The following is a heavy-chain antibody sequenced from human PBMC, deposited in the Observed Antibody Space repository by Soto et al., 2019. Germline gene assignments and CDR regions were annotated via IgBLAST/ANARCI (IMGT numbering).Heavy chain of an antibody. J-gene: IGHJ6*03. D-gene: IGHD2-15*01. CDR1: GGSISSYY. V-gene: IGHV4-59*01. Sequence: PSETLSLTCTVSGGSISSYYWSWIRQPPGKGLEWIGYIYYSGSTNYNPSLKSRVTISVDTSKNQFSLKLSPVTAADTAVYYCARDDPYSGGSYYYVDVWGKGTTVTVSS. CDR2: IYYSGST. CDR3: ARDDPYSGGSYYYVDV.